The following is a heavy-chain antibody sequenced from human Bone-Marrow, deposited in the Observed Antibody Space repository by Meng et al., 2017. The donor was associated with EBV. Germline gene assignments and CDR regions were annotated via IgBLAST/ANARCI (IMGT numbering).Heavy chain of an antibody. V-gene: IGHV1-69*06. CDR3: AREGKREGYGSGSYYQPDY. CDR1: AGTSNGDH. CDR2: IIPILGTA. J-gene: IGHJ4*02. D-gene: IGHD3-10*01. Sequence: VQSRPEVEKLGFSVTDTANAPAGTSNGDHISGVSKAPGQGLKSLGGIIPILGTANHAQKFQRRFTITADKSTSTAYMELSSPRTEDMAVHYCAREGKREGYGSGSYYQPDYWGQGTLVTVSS.